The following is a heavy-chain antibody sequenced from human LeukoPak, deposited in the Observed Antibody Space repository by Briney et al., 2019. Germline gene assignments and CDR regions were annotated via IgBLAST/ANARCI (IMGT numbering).Heavy chain of an antibody. J-gene: IGHJ6*03. Sequence: GGSLRLSCAASGFTFSICSMNWVRQAPGKGLEWVSYISSSSSTIYYADSVKGRFTISRDNAKNSLYLQMNSLRAADTAVYYCARVSPSFYDFWSGYYTGIGGYYYYYMDVWGKGTTVTVSS. D-gene: IGHD3-3*01. CDR1: GFTFSICS. CDR3: ARVSPSFYDFWSGYYTGIGGYYYYYMDV. CDR2: ISSSSSTI. V-gene: IGHV3-48*04.